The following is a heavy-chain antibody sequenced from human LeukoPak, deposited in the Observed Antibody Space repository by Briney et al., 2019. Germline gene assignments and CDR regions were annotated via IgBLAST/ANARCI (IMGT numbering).Heavy chain of an antibody. CDR1: GGSISSYY. V-gene: IGHV4-59*12. D-gene: IGHD3-22*01. CDR2: IYYSGST. J-gene: IGHJ4*02. CDR3: ASSRWDSSGYYLY. Sequence: SETLSLTCTVSGGSISSYYWSWIRQPPGKGLEWIGYIYYSGSTYYNPSLKSRVTISVDTSKNQFSLKLSSVTAADTAVYYCASSRWDSSGYYLYWGQGTLVTVSS.